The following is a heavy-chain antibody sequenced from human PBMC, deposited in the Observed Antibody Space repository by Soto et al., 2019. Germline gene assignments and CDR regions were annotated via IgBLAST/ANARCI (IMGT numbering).Heavy chain of an antibody. J-gene: IGHJ4*02. V-gene: IGHV4-39*01. CDR2: IYYSGST. Sequence: PSETLSLTCTVSGGSISSSSYYWGWIRQPPGKGLEWIGSIYYSGSTYYNPSLKSRVTISVDTSKNQFSLKLSSVTAADTAVYYCASLIEREYSGRISYFDYWGQGTLVTVSS. CDR1: GGSISSSSYY. D-gene: IGHD5-12*01. CDR3: ASLIEREYSGRISYFDY.